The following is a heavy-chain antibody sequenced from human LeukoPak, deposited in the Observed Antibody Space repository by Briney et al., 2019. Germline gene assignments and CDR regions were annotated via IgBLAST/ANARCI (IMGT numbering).Heavy chain of an antibody. Sequence: GGSVKVSCKASGGTFSNYAINWVRQAPGQGLEWMGGIIPIFGTANYAQKFQGRVTITADKSTSTVYMELNSLKSEDTAVYYCARGWDYDSGGRPTAYVYWGQGTLVTVSS. D-gene: IGHD3-22*01. CDR2: IIPIFGTA. CDR3: ARGWDYDSGGRPTAYVY. J-gene: IGHJ4*02. CDR1: GGTFSNYA. V-gene: IGHV1-69*06.